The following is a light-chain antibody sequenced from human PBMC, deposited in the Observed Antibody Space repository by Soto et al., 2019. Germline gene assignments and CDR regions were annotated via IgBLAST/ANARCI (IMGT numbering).Light chain of an antibody. Sequence: EIVLTQSPGTLSLSPGERATLSCRASQTVTSNVLAWYQQNPGQAPMLLLYGASNRATGIPDRFSGSGSGTDFPLAISSLDPEDFAVYDCQPYGGSTRPFGQGTKVDFK. CDR3: QPYGGSTRP. V-gene: IGKV3-20*01. CDR2: GAS. J-gene: IGKJ1*01. CDR1: QTVTSNV.